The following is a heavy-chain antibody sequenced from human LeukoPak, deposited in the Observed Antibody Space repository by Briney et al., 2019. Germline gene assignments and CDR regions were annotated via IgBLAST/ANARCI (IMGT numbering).Heavy chain of an antibody. D-gene: IGHD3-3*01. CDR3: ARGYDFWTN. CDR1: GGSISNYY. Sequence: SETLSLTCTVSGGSISNYYWSWVRQPPGKGLEWIGYIYHSGSTNYNPSLKSRVTISVDTSKNQFSLKLNSMTAADTAVYYCARGYDFWTNWGQGTLVAVSS. J-gene: IGHJ4*02. V-gene: IGHV4-59*01. CDR2: IYHSGST.